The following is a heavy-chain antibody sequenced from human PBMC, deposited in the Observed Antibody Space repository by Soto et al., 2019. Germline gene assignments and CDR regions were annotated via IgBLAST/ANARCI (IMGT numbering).Heavy chain of an antibody. CDR3: ARDSVGPLTDFSPDY. V-gene: IGHV3-15*01. CDR1: GFTFSNAW. Sequence: EVQLVESGGGLVKPGGSLRLSCAASGFTFSNAWMSWVRQAPGKGLEWVGRIKSKTDGGTTDYAAPVKGRFTISRDDSKNTLYLQMNSLRAEDTAVYYCARDSVGPLTDFSPDYWGQGTLVTVSS. D-gene: IGHD3-3*01. J-gene: IGHJ4*02. CDR2: IKSKTDGGTT.